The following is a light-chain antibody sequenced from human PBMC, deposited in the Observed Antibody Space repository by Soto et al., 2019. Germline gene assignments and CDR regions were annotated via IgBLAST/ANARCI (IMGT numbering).Light chain of an antibody. Sequence: QPVLTQPPSVSEAPRQRVTISCSGCSSNFGNNAVNCYQQLPGKAPKLLIYYDDLLHSGVSDRFSGSKSGTSASLAISGRQFEDEADYYWAAWDDSLNGVVFGGGTKLTVL. V-gene: IGLV1-36*01. CDR2: YDD. CDR3: AAWDDSLNGVV. CDR1: SSNFGNNA. J-gene: IGLJ2*01.